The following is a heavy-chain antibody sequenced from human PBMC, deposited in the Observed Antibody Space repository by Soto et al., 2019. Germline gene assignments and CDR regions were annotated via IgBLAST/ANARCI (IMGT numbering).Heavy chain of an antibody. CDR1: GYSFKTYS. CDR2: INAGSGDT. V-gene: IGHV1-3*01. D-gene: IGHD3-10*01. J-gene: IGHJ5*02. Sequence: ASVKVSCKASGYSFKTYSVHWVRQAPGQRLEWMGSINAGSGDTKYSPHIQGRVTITRDTTATTAYMELRSLRSEDTAVYYCARNRLLWYEDFDPWGQGTLVTVSS. CDR3: ARNRLLWYEDFDP.